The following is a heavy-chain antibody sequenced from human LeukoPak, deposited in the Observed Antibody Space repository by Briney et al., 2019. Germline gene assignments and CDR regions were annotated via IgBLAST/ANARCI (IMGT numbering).Heavy chain of an antibody. J-gene: IGHJ6*02. V-gene: IGHV3-9*01. Sequence: EPGRSLRLSCAASGFTFDDYAMHWVRQAPGKGLEWVSGISWNSGSIGYADSVKGRFTISRDNAKNSLYLQMNSLRAGDTALYYCAKDTHITMVRGVIADVWGQGTTVTVSS. CDR2: ISWNSGSI. CDR3: AKDTHITMVRGVIADV. D-gene: IGHD3-10*01. CDR1: GFTFDDYA.